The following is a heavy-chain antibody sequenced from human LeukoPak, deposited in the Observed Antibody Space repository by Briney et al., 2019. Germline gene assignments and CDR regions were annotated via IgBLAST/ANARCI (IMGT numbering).Heavy chain of an antibody. CDR2: IYYSGST. Sequence: SETLSLTCTVSGGSISSYYWSWIRQPPGKGLEWIGYIYYSGSTNYNPSLRSRVTISVDTSKNQFSLKLSSVTAADTAVYYWPRVLGYCRGGGCSEYSQHWGQGTLFTVSS. CDR3: PRVLGYCRGGGCSEYSQH. CDR1: GGSISSYY. V-gene: IGHV4-59*01. D-gene: IGHD2-15*01. J-gene: IGHJ1*01.